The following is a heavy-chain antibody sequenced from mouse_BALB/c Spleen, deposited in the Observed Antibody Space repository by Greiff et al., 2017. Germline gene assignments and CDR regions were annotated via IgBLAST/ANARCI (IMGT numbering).Heavy chain of an antibody. V-gene: IGHV1-69*01. D-gene: IGHD2-4*01. CDR1: GYTFTDYW. CDR2: IDTSDSYT. CDR3: ASMITLPWFAY. J-gene: IGHJ3*01. Sequence: QVQLQQPGAELVMPGASVKMSCKASGYTFTDYWMHWVKQRPGQGLEWIGAIDTSDSYTSYNQKFKGKATLTADKSSSTAYMQLSSLTSDDSAVYFCASMITLPWFAYWGQGTLVTVSA.